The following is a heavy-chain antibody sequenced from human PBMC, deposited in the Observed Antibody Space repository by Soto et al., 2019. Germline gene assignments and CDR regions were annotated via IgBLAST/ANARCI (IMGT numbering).Heavy chain of an antibody. CDR1: GDSIISSDFY. Sequence: TSETLSLTCTVSGDSIISSDFYWGWVRQPPGKGLEWIGSIFYLGSSYYNPSLKSRVTMSVDTSKNQFSLRLRSVTAADTALYFCARHSLALRKNNWYDPWGQGIMVTFSS. CDR3: ARHSLALRKNNWYDP. D-gene: IGHD3-3*02. J-gene: IGHJ5*02. CDR2: IFYLGSS. V-gene: IGHV4-39*01.